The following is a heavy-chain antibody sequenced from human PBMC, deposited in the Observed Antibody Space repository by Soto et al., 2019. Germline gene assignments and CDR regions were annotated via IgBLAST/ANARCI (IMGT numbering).Heavy chain of an antibody. V-gene: IGHV3-11*01. CDR3: ARNEYDDYVCGSYRDSYYFDY. J-gene: IGHJ4*02. Sequence: QVQLVESGGGLVKPGGSLRLSCAASGFTFSDYYMSWIRQAPGKGLEWVSYISSSGSTIYYADAVTGRFTISRDNAKNSLYLQMNSLRAEDTAVYYCARNEYDDYVCGSYRDSYYFDYWGQGTLVTVSS. CDR2: ISSSGSTI. D-gene: IGHD3-16*01. CDR1: GFTFSDYY.